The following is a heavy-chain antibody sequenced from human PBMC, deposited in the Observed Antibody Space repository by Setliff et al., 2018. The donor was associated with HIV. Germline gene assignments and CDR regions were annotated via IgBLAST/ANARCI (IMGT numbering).Heavy chain of an antibody. D-gene: IGHD6-19*01. CDR3: ARHSSSGWDSDHDAFDI. J-gene: IGHJ3*02. CDR2: IYPADSDT. V-gene: IGHV5-51*01. Sequence: GESLKISCKGSGYSFTNYWIGWVRQMPGKGLEWMGIIYPADSDTRYSPSFQGQVTISADKSISTAYLQWSSLKASDTAMYYCARHSSSGWDSDHDAFDIWGQGAMVT. CDR1: GYSFTNYW.